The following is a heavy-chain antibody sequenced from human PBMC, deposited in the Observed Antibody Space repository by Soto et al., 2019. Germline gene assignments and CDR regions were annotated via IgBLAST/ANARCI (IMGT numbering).Heavy chain of an antibody. CDR1: GFTFSNHA. V-gene: IGHV3-23*01. Sequence: EVQLLESGGDLVQPGGSLRLSCAASGFTFSNHAMSWARQAPGKGLEWVSSISSSGSNTYYADSVKGRFTISRDNSKNTLYLEMNSLRVDDTAVYYCAKQVIRCGSSTMAYEYWGQGTQVTVSS. D-gene: IGHD3-3*01. CDR2: ISSSGSNT. J-gene: IGHJ4*02. CDR3: AKQVIRCGSSTMAYEY.